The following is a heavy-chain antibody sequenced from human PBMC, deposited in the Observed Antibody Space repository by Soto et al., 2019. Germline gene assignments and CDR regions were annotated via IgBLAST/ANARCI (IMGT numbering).Heavy chain of an antibody. CDR1: GGTFSSYA. Sequence: QVQLVQSGAEVKKPGSSVKVSCKASGGTFSSYAISWLRQAPGQGLEWMGGIIPIFGTANYAQKFQGRVTITEDKSTSTAYMELSSLRSEDTAVYYCARQKAAGAAAGRDYFDYWGQGTLVTVSS. J-gene: IGHJ4*02. CDR3: ARQKAAGAAAGRDYFDY. V-gene: IGHV1-69*06. D-gene: IGHD6-13*01. CDR2: IIPIFGTA.